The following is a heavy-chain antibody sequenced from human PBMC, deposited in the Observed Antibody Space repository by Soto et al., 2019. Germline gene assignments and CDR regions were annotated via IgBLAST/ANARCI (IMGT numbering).Heavy chain of an antibody. Sequence: KESGPTLVKPTQTLTLTCTFSGFSLSTSGVGVGWIRQPPGKALEWLALIYWNDDKRYSPSLKSRLTITKDTSKNQVVLTMTNMDPVDTATYYCAHRGDYYGSGRNFDYWGQGTLVTVSS. V-gene: IGHV2-5*01. CDR1: GFSLSTSGVG. D-gene: IGHD3-10*01. CDR3: AHRGDYYGSGRNFDY. J-gene: IGHJ4*02. CDR2: IYWNDDK.